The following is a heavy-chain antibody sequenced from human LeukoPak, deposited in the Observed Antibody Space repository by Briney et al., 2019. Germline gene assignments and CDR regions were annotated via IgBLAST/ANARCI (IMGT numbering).Heavy chain of an antibody. CDR1: GYTFIAYY. D-gene: IGHD3-3*01. V-gene: IGHV1-2*02. J-gene: IGHJ4*02. CDR3: VRAEEDYDFWSGYYHPGYFDY. CDR2: INPNTGDT. Sequence: ASVKVSCKASGYTFIAYYMHWVRQAPGQGLEWMGWINPNTGDTKYAQKFQGRVTMTRDTSITTAYMELNRLRSDDTAMYYCVRAEEDYDFWSGYYHPGYFDYWGQGTLVTVSS.